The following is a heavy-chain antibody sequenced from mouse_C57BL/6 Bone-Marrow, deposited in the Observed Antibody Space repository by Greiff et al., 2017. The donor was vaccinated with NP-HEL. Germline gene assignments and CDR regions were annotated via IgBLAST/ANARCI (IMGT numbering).Heavy chain of an antibody. CDR2: IDPEDGET. CDR3: AREYDSSSRFDD. J-gene: IGHJ2*01. Sequence: VQLQQSGAELVKPGASVKLSCTASGFNIKDYYMHWVKQRTEQGLEWIGRIDPEDGETKYAPKFQGKATITADTSSNTAYLQRSRLTSEDTADYYGAREYDSSSRFDDEGQGTALTVTS. CDR1: GFNIKDYY. V-gene: IGHV14-2*01. D-gene: IGHD2-14*01.